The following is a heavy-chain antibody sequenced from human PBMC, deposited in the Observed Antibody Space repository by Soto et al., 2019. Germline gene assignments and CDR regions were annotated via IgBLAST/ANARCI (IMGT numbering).Heavy chain of an antibody. CDR3: AKLEGSVPVDGDWFDP. CDR2: ISHDGSFK. V-gene: IGHV3-30*18. J-gene: IGHJ5*02. D-gene: IGHD6-19*01. Sequence: QVQLVESGGGVVQPGRSLRLSCAASGFSFSSHGMHWVRQAPGRGLEWVAVISHDGSFKSYADSLRGRFTVSRDNSKNTLYLQIHSLRPEDTALYYCAKLEGSVPVDGDWFDPWGQGTLVTVSS. CDR1: GFSFSSHG.